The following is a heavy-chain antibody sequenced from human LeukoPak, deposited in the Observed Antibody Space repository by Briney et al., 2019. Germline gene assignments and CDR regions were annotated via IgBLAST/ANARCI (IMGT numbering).Heavy chain of an antibody. CDR1: GFSLSTTGVG. D-gene: IGHD3-22*01. CDR2: IYWDEDK. J-gene: IGHJ4*02. CDR3: AHRPNDYDSGGYPKYYFDY. Sequence: SGPTLLKPTQTLTLTCTFSGFSLSTTGVGVGWIRQPPGKALEWLALIYWDEDKHYSPSLKRRLTITKDTSKNQVVLTVSNMDPVDTATYYCAHRPNDYDSGGYPKYYFDYRGQGTLVTVSS. V-gene: IGHV2-5*02.